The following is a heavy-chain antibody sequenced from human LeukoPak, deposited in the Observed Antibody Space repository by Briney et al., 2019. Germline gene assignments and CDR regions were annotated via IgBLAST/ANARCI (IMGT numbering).Heavy chain of an antibody. J-gene: IGHJ4*02. CDR3: ARDPLRYLRVGHYDY. Sequence: PGGSLRLSCAASGFTFSNSAMNWVRQVPGKGLEWVSSIDYDSSHIYYAASVRGRFTISRDNARNSAYLQMNSLRVEDTAVYYCARDPLRYLRVGHYDYWGQGTLVAVSS. CDR1: GFTFSNSA. V-gene: IGHV3-21*01. D-gene: IGHD3-9*01. CDR2: IDYDSSHI.